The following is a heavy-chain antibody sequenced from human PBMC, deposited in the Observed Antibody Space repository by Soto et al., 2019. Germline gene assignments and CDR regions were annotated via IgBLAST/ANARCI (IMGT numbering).Heavy chain of an antibody. CDR1: GGSISSGDYY. Sequence: QVQRQESGPGLVKPSQTLSLTCTVSGGSISSGDYYWSWIRQPPGKGLEWIGYIYYSGSTYYNPSLKSRVTISVDTSKNQFSLKLSSVTAADTAVYFCARMDIVATYYFDYWGQGTLVTVSS. V-gene: IGHV4-30-4*01. D-gene: IGHD5-12*01. CDR3: ARMDIVATYYFDY. CDR2: IYYSGST. J-gene: IGHJ4*02.